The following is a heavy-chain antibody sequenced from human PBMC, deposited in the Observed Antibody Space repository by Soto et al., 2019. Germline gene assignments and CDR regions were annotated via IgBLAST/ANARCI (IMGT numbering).Heavy chain of an antibody. CDR3: ARGIWVAKTADYYLES. J-gene: IGHJ4*02. D-gene: IGHD2-21*01. CDR2: INAGNGNT. CDR1: GYTFTSYA. V-gene: IGHV1-3*01. Sequence: ASVKVSCKASGYTFTSYAMHLVRQAPGQRLEWMGWINAGNGNTKYSQNFQGRVTITRDTSASIVYMEVNSLRSEDTALYYCARGIWVAKTADYYLESWGQATLVTVSS.